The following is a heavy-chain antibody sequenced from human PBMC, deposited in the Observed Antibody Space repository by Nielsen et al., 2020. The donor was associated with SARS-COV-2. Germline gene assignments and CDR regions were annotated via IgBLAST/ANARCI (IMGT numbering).Heavy chain of an antibody. Sequence: ASVKVSCKASGYTFTNNYMHWVRQAPGQGLEWMGLINPTNGGTTYAQKFLGTVTMTRDTSTSTVYMELSSLRSDDTAVYYCARDGPYFRDTSGHYYKGQDDWGQGTLVTVAS. CDR3: ARDGPYFRDTSGHYYKGQDD. CDR1: GYTFTNNY. V-gene: IGHV1-46*01. D-gene: IGHD3-22*01. CDR2: INPTNGGT. J-gene: IGHJ4*02.